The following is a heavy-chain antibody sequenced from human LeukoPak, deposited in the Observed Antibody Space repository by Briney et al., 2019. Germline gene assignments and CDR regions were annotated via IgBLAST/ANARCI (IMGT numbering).Heavy chain of an antibody. CDR3: ARGDGYNYGYFQH. CDR1: GFTVSSNY. V-gene: IGHV3-53*04. CDR2: IYSGGST. Sequence: PRGSLRLSCAASGFTVSSNYMSWVRQAPGKGLEWVSVIYSGGSTYYADSVKGRFTISRHNSKNTLYLQMNSLRAEDTAVYYCARGDGYNYGYFQHWGQGTLVTVSS. D-gene: IGHD5-24*01. J-gene: IGHJ1*01.